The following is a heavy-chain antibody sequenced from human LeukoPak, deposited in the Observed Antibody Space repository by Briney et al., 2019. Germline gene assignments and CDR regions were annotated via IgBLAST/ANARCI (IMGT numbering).Heavy chain of an antibody. J-gene: IGHJ6*03. CDR2: IYYSGST. V-gene: IGHV4-59*08. CDR3: ARHSPIKLHYYYYMDV. D-gene: IGHD3-10*01. CDR1: GGSISSYY. Sequence: PSETLSLTCTVSGGSISSYYWSWIRQPPGKGLEWIGYIYYSGSTNYNPSLKSRVTISVDTSKNQFSLKLSSVTAADTAVYYCARHSPIKLHYYYYMDVWGKGTTVTVSS.